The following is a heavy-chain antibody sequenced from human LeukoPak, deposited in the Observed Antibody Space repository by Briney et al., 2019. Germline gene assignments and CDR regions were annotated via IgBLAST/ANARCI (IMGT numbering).Heavy chain of an antibody. CDR2: IYYSGST. V-gene: IGHV4-59*01. D-gene: IGHD1-26*01. CDR3: ARERIVGATRGFDY. J-gene: IGHJ4*02. CDR1: GGSLSSYY. Sequence: SETLSLTCTVSGGSLSSYYWSWIRQPPGKGLEWIGYIYYSGSTNYNPSLKSGVTISVDTSKNQFSLKLSSETAADTAVYYCARERIVGATRGFDYWGQGTLVTVSS.